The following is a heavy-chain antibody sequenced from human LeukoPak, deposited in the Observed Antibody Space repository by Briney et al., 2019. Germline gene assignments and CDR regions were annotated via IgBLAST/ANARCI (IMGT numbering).Heavy chain of an antibody. CDR1: GGSISSGGYY. D-gene: IGHD4-17*01. CDR2: IYYSGST. Sequence: SETLSLTCTVSGGSISSGGYYWSWIRQHPGKGLEWIGYIYYSGSTYYNPSLKSRVTISVDTSKNQFSLKLSSVTAADTAVYYCALYGEKTSDAFDIWGLGTMVTVSS. CDR3: ALYGEKTSDAFDI. V-gene: IGHV4-31*03. J-gene: IGHJ3*02.